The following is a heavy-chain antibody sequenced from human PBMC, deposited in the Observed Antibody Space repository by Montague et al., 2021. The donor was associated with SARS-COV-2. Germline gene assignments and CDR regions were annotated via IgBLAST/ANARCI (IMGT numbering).Heavy chain of an antibody. J-gene: IGHJ4*02. Sequence: SETLSLTRAVYAGSFSGYSWSWIRQPPGKGLEWIGEINHSGSTNYNPSLKSRVTISVDTSKNQFSLKLSSVTAADTAVYYCARDRGRSWWDWGQGTLVTVSS. CDR1: AGSFSGYS. CDR2: INHSGST. D-gene: IGHD6-13*01. CDR3: ARDRGRSWWD. V-gene: IGHV4-34*01.